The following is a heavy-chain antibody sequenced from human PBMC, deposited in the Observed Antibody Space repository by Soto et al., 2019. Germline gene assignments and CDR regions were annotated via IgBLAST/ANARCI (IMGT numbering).Heavy chain of an antibody. D-gene: IGHD3-22*01. Sequence: SETLSLTCSVCGGSISSGGYYWSWIRQHPGKGLEWIRYIYYSGSTYYNPSLKSRVTISVDTSKNQFSLKLSSVTAADTAVYYCARAIPDSSGYYSESSYFDYWGQGTLVTVSS. V-gene: IGHV4-31*03. CDR2: IYYSGST. CDR1: GGSISSGGYY. J-gene: IGHJ4*02. CDR3: ARAIPDSSGYYSESSYFDY.